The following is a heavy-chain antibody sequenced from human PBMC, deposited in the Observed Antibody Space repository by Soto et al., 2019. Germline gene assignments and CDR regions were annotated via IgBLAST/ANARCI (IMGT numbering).Heavy chain of an antibody. Sequence: QVHLVESGGGLVKPGGSLRLSCVASGFAFGDYSMNWIRQSPRKGLEWISYINNVGGTIFYADSVKGRFTVSRDNANHSLFLQMTALRADDSAVYFCARVEFGYHSHFTYWGRGALVTVSS. V-gene: IGHV3-11*01. D-gene: IGHD3-10*01. CDR2: INNVGGTI. CDR3: ARVEFGYHSHFTY. CDR1: GFAFGDYS. J-gene: IGHJ4*01.